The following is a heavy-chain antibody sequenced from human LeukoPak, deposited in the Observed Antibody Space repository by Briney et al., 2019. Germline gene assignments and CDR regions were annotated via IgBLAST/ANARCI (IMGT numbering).Heavy chain of an antibody. CDR3: TKGRRGNRGYDTDFDY. Sequence: PGRSLRLSCGASGFTFDKFAMHWVRQAPGRGLEWVAGSNYNSGNIGCADSVKGRFFISRDNAKNSLYLQMNSLRAEDTAFYYCTKGRRGNRGYDTDFDYWGQGTLVTVSS. D-gene: IGHD5-12*01. CDR2: SNYNSGNI. J-gene: IGHJ4*02. CDR1: GFTFDKFA. V-gene: IGHV3-9*01.